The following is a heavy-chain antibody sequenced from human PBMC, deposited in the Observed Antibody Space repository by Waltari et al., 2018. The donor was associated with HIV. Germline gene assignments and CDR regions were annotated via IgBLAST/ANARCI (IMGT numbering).Heavy chain of an antibody. D-gene: IGHD1-1*01. CDR2: IGTAGDT. J-gene: IGHJ6*02. CDR3: VRICKLNCYYYYGMDV. V-gene: IGHV3-13*01. CDR1: GFTSSNSD. Sequence: EVQLVASGGGLVQPGGSLRASCAASGFTSSNSDMHWVRQATGKGLEWVSGIGTAGDTYYPGSVKGRFTISRENAKNSLHLQMNSLRAGDTAVYYCVRICKLNCYYYYGMDVWGQGTTVTVSS.